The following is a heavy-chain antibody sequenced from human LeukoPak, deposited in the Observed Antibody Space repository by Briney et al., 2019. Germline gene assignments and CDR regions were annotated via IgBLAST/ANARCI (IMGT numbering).Heavy chain of an antibody. D-gene: IGHD1-26*01. CDR3: ARDRSATDVNDAFDI. Sequence: GSLRLSCAASGFTFSSYSMNWVRQAPGKGLEWVSSISSSSSYIYYADSVKGRFTISRDNAKNSLYLQMNSLRAEDTAVYYCARDRSATDVNDAFDIWGQGTMVTVSS. J-gene: IGHJ3*02. CDR2: ISSSSSYI. V-gene: IGHV3-21*01. CDR1: GFTFSSYS.